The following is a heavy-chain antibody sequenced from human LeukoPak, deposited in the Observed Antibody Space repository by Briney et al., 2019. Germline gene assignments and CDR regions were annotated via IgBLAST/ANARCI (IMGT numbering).Heavy chain of an antibody. CDR3: AADCTNGVCPDY. V-gene: IGHV3-21*01. CDR1: GFTLSTYS. CDR2: IGSSESDI. Sequence: GGSLRLSCAASGFTLSTYSLNWVRQAPGQGLEWVSSIGSSESDIHYADSVKGRFTISRDNAKNSLYLQMNSLRAEDTAVYYCAADCTNGVCPDYWGQGTLVTVSS. D-gene: IGHD2-8*01. J-gene: IGHJ4*02.